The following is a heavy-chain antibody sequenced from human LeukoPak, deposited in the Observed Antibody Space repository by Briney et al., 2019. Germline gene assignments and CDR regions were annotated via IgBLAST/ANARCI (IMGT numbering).Heavy chain of an antibody. V-gene: IGHV1-69*04. Sequence: GASVKVSCKASGYTFTSYGISWVRQAPGQGLEWMGRIIPILGIANYAQKFQGRVTITADKSTSTAYMGLSSLRSEDTAVYYCARDSFGVATTAGDYWGQGTLVTVSS. CDR1: GYTFTSYG. D-gene: IGHD3-3*01. CDR2: IIPILGIA. J-gene: IGHJ4*02. CDR3: ARDSFGVATTAGDY.